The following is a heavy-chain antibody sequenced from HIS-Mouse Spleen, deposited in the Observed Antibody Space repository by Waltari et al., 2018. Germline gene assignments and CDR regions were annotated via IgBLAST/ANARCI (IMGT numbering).Heavy chain of an antibody. J-gene: IGHJ5*02. Sequence: FQGRVTMTRNTSISTAYMELSSLRSEDTAVYYCARGEAAAGRPNWFDPWGQGTLVTVSS. D-gene: IGHD6-13*01. CDR3: ARGEAAAGRPNWFDP. V-gene: IGHV1-8*01.